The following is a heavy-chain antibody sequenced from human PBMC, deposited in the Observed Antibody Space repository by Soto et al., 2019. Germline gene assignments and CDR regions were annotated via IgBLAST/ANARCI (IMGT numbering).Heavy chain of an antibody. V-gene: IGHV3-33*03. CDR3: ANAHYDSSESDI. Sequence: GASLRLSFAAPGLTFRTYAMHWVRLAPGQGLEWVAVIWFDGSNKYYADSEKGLFTISRDNAKNSLYLQMNRLRAEDTALYYCANAHYDSSESDIWGQGLMVTIS. CDR2: IWFDGSNK. CDR1: GLTFRTYA. J-gene: IGHJ3*02. D-gene: IGHD3-22*01.